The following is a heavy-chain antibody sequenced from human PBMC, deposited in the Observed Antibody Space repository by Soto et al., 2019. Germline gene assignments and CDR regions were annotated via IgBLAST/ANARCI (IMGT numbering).Heavy chain of an antibody. J-gene: IGHJ4*02. V-gene: IGHV1-8*01. CDR3: ARSPAYGPGSYYTVQGDY. D-gene: IGHD3-10*01. CDR1: GYTFTSYD. Sequence: ASVKVSCKASGYTFTSYDINWVRQATGQGLEWMGWMNPNSGNTGYAQKFQGRVTMTRNTSISTAYMELSSLRSEDTAVYYCARSPAYGPGSYYTVQGDYWGKETLFPFPS. CDR2: MNPNSGNT.